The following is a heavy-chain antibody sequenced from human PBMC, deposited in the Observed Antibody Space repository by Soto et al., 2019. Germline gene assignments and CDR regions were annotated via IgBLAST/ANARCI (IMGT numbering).Heavy chain of an antibody. V-gene: IGHV4-39*01. CDR1: GYSMTSPPYY. Sequence: SETLCLTCNFSGYSMTSPPYYLCWIRQPPGKGLEWIGTVYYSGATYYNPSLRGRLTVSADTSKNYFSLRLTSVTAADTAVYYCARHDEWLERWGKRIMVSVSS. CDR2: VYYSGAT. D-gene: IGHD3-9*01. CDR3: ARHDEWLER. J-gene: IGHJ4*02.